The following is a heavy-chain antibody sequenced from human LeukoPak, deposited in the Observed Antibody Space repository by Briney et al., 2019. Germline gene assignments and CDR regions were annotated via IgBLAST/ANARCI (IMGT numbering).Heavy chain of an antibody. CDR2: ISDSDNTI. Sequence: GGSLRLSCAASGFTFNIYSMNWVRQAPGKGLEWLSYISDSDNTIYYADSVKGRFTISRDNAKSSLYLQMNSLRAEDTALYYCARDRDTRGWYYDAFDLWGQGTMVAVSS. V-gene: IGHV3-48*04. D-gene: IGHD6-19*01. CDR1: GFTFNIYS. J-gene: IGHJ3*01. CDR3: ARDRDTRGWYYDAFDL.